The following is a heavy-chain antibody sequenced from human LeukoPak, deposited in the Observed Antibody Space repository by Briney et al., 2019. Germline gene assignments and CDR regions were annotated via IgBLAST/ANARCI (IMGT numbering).Heavy chain of an antibody. D-gene: IGHD6-13*01. V-gene: IGHV4-59*01. CDR1: GSSINSYY. CDR3: ARALYDSSALDY. J-gene: IGHJ4*02. CDR2: NYYSGIT. Sequence: SETLSLTCTFSGSSINSYYWSWIRQPPGKGPEWIEYNYYSGITNYNPSLKSRVTISVDTSKNQFSLKLTSVTAADTAVYYCARALYDSSALDYWGQGTLVTVSS.